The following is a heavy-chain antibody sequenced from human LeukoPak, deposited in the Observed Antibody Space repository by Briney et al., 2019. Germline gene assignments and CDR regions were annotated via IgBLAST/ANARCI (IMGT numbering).Heavy chain of an antibody. CDR2: IYYSGST. CDR3: ASRNLYDFWSGYWSP. V-gene: IGHV4-39*01. D-gene: IGHD3-3*01. Sequence: SETLSLTCTVSGGSISSSSYYWGWIRQPPGKGLEWIGSIYYSGSTYYNPSLKSRVTISVDTSKNQFSLKPRSVAAADTAVYYCASRNLYDFWSGYWSPWGQGTLVTVSS. CDR1: GGSISSSSYY. J-gene: IGHJ5*02.